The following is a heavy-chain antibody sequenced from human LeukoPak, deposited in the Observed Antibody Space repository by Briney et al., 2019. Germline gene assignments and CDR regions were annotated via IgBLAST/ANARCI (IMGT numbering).Heavy chain of an antibody. CDR3: ARDEKSDTAMVNWFDP. D-gene: IGHD5-18*01. V-gene: IGHV3-21*01. J-gene: IGHJ5*02. CDR1: GFTFSSYS. CDR2: ISSSSSYI. Sequence: GGSLRLSCAASGFTFSSYSMNWVRQAPGKGLEWVSSISSSSSYIYYADSVKGRFTISRDNAKNSLYLQMNSLRAEDTAVYYCARDEKSDTAMVNWFDPWGQGTLVTVSS.